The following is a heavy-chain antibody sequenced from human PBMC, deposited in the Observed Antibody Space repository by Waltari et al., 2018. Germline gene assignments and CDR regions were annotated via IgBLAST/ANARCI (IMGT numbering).Heavy chain of an antibody. CDR1: GFTFSSYG. CDR3: ATRGGLHDAFDI. J-gene: IGHJ3*02. D-gene: IGHD5-12*01. V-gene: IGHV3-33*01. CDR2: IWYDGSNK. Sequence: QVQLVESGGGVVQPGRSLRLSCAASGFTFSSYGMPWVRQAPGKGLEWVAVIWYDGSNKYYADSVKGRFTISRDNSKNTLYLQMNSLRAEDTAVYYCATRGGLHDAFDIWGQGTMVTVSS.